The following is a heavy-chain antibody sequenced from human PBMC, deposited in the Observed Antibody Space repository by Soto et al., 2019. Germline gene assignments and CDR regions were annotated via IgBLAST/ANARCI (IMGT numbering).Heavy chain of an antibody. CDR2: ISSNSDTI. J-gene: IGHJ4*02. V-gene: IGHV3-9*02. CDR3: AKDMKWGGMTTIHYFDS. D-gene: IGHD4-17*01. CDR1: GFTADDYA. Sequence: VQLVESGGGLVQPGRSLRLSCVASGFTADDYAMHWVRQAPGKGLEWVSGISSNSDTIDYADSVKGRFTISRDNAKSCLFLQMNSLRPEDTALYYCAKDMKWGGMTTIHYFDSWGQGTLVTVSS.